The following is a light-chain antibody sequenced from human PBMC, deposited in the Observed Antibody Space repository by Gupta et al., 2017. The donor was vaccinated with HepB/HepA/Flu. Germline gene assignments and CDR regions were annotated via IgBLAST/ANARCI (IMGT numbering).Light chain of an antibody. Sequence: SVLTQPPSASGTPGQRVPIYCSGSNSNIGSHDVNWYLQRPGTAPKLLIYSNDKRPSGVPDRFSGSKSGTSASLAINGLQSEDEADYYCAAWDNSLKGGMFGGGTKLTVL. CDR3: AAWDNSLKGGM. CDR2: SND. V-gene: IGLV1-44*01. J-gene: IGLJ3*02. CDR1: NSNIGSHD.